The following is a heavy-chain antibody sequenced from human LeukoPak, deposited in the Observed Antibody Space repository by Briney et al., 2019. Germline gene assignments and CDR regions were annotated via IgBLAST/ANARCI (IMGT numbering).Heavy chain of an antibody. J-gene: IGHJ4*02. CDR2: IWYDGSNK. CDR1: GFTFSSYG. V-gene: IGHV3-33*01. CDR3: ARDTAYSGSYFVY. Sequence: GGSLRLSCAASGFTFSSYGMHWVRQAPGKGLEWVAVIWYDGSNKYYADSVKGRFTISRDNSKNTLYLQMNSLRAKDTAVYYCARDTAYSGSYFVYWGQGTLVTVSS. D-gene: IGHD1-26*01.